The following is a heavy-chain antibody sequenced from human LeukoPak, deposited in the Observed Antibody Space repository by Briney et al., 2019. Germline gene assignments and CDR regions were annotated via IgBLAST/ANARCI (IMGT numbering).Heavy chain of an antibody. CDR1: GYTFTSYY. Sequence: ASVKVSCKVSGYTFTSYYMHWVRQAPGQGLEWMGIINPSGGSTSYAQKFQGRVTMTRDMSTSAVYMELSSLRSEDTAVYYCARSSSTGAAANDYWGQGTLVTVSS. J-gene: IGHJ4*02. V-gene: IGHV1-46*01. CDR3: ARSSSTGAAANDY. CDR2: INPSGGST. D-gene: IGHD2-2*01.